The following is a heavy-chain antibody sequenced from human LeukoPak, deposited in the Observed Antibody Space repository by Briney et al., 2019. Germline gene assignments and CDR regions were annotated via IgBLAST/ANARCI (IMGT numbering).Heavy chain of an antibody. J-gene: IGHJ4*01. Sequence: ASVKVSCKASGYSFTTYAINWVRQAPGQGVAWMGWINTNTGNPTYAQGFTGRFVFSLNTSVTTTYLQISSLKAEDTAVYYCARASWVQQSSDFWGQGTLVTVSS. CDR1: GYSFTTYA. CDR2: INTNTGNP. V-gene: IGHV7-4-1*02. CDR3: ARASWVQQSSDF. D-gene: IGHD6-13*01.